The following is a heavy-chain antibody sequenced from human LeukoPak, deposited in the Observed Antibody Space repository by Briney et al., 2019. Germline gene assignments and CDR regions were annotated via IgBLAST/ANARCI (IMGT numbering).Heavy chain of an antibody. CDR3: ARTGSLEY. V-gene: IGHV3-48*01. CDR2: ISSTSSPI. D-gene: IGHD1-26*01. Sequence: TGGSLRLSCAASGFTFSSYSMNWVRQAPGKGLEWISYISSTSSPIYYADSAKGRFTISRDNAKNSLYLQMNSLTAEDTAVYYCARTGSLEYWGLGTLVTVSS. CDR1: GFTFSSYS. J-gene: IGHJ4*02.